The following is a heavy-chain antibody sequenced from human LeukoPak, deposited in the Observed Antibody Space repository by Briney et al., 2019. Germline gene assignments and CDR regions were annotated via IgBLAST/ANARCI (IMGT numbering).Heavy chain of an antibody. CDR3: ARDLRITMVRGVINHMDV. CDR2: ISAYNGNT. D-gene: IGHD3-10*01. CDR1: GYTFTSYG. V-gene: IGHV1-18*01. Sequence: ASVKVSCKASGYTFTSYGISWVRQAPGQGLEWMGWISAYNGNTNYAQKLQGRVTMTTGTSTSTAYMELRSLRSDDTAVYYCARDLRITMVRGVINHMDVWGKGTTVTVSS. J-gene: IGHJ6*03.